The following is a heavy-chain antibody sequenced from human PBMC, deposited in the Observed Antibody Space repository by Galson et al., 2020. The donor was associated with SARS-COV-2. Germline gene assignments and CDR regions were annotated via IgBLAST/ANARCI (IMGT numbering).Heavy chain of an antibody. V-gene: IGHV3-21*01. D-gene: IGHD1-26*01. CDR3: RLTINRYSGSYEETAFDI. CDR1: GFTFSSYS. J-gene: IGHJ3*02. CDR2: ISSSSRYT. Sequence: GESLKISCAASGFTFSSYSMHWVRQAPVQGLEWVSSISSSSRYTYHPDSVKGRFTISRDNAKNSLYLQKNSLRAEDTAVYYCRLTINRYSGSYEETAFDIWGQGTMVTVSS.